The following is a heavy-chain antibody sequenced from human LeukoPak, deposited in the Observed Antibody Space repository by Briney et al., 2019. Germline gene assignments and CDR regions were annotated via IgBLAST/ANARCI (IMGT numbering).Heavy chain of an antibody. V-gene: IGHV3-21*03. CDR1: GFTFSSYS. J-gene: IGHJ3*02. D-gene: IGHD5-18*01. Sequence: GGSLRLSCAASGFTFSSYSMNWVRQAPGKGLEWVSSISSSSSYIYYADSVKGRFTISRDNAKNSLYLQMNSLKTEDTAVYYCTTARYSYGLDAFDIWGQGTMVTVSS. CDR3: TTARYSYGLDAFDI. CDR2: ISSSSSYI.